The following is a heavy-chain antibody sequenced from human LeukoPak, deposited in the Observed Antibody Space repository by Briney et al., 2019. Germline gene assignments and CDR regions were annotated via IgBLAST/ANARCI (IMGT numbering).Heavy chain of an antibody. D-gene: IGHD1-7*01. CDR3: ASLSRVAGTFSEFLF. CDR1: GGSISSYY. V-gene: IGHV4-59*01. CDR2: IYYGGST. J-gene: IGHJ4*02. Sequence: PSETLSLTCTVSGGSISSYYWSWIRQPPGKGLEWIGYIYYGGSTYYNPSLKSRVTISVDTSKNHFSLKLSSVTAADTAVYYCASLSRVAGTFSEFLFWGQGTLVTVSS.